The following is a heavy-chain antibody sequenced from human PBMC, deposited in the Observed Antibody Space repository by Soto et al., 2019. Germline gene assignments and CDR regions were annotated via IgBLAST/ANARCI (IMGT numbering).Heavy chain of an antibody. CDR3: ASVHGDYSAYYYYGMDV. V-gene: IGHV1-69*12. Sequence: QVQLVQSGAEVKKPGSSVKVSCKASGGTFSSYAISWVRQAPGQGLEWMGGIIPIFGTANYAQKFQGRVTITAAESTSTAYMELSSLRSEATAVYYCASVHGDYSAYYYYGMDVWGQGTTVTVSS. J-gene: IGHJ6*02. CDR2: IIPIFGTA. CDR1: GGTFSSYA. D-gene: IGHD4-17*01.